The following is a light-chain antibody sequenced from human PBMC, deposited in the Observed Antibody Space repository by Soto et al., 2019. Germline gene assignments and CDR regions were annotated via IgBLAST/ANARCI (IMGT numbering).Light chain of an antibody. CDR2: DVS. CDR1: SSNVGGYHY. CDR3: SSYTSSSTLGVV. Sequence: SVLTQPASVSGSPGQSITISCTGTSSNVGGYHYVSWYQQHPGQAPKLMIYDVSNRPSGVSKRFSGSKSGNTASRTISGLQAEDEADYYCSSYTSSSTLGVVVGGGTKLAVL. J-gene: IGLJ2*01. V-gene: IGLV2-14*01.